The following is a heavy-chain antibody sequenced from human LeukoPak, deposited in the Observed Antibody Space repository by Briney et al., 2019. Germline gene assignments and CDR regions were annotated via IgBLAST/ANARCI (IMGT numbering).Heavy chain of an antibody. CDR1: GGSISSSSYY. CDR2: IYYSGST. Sequence: SETLSLTCTVSGGSISSSSYYWGWIRQPPGKGLEWIGSIYYSGSTYYNPSLKSRVTISVDTSKNQFSLKLSSVTAADTAVYYCARVYTYYDILTGYYRGYYYYYYMDVWGKGTTVTVSS. V-gene: IGHV4-39*07. D-gene: IGHD3-9*01. CDR3: ARVYTYYDILTGYYRGYYYYYYMDV. J-gene: IGHJ6*03.